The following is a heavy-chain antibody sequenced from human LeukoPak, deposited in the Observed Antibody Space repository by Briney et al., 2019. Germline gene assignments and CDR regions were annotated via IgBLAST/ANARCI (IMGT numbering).Heavy chain of an antibody. D-gene: IGHD3-22*01. CDR3: AREFYENSVYWRNPITIDQ. Sequence: SETLSLTCTVSGYSISSGYYWGWIRQPPGKGLEWIVSIYHSGSTYYNPSLKSRATISVDTSKNQFSLKLSSVTAADTAVYYCAREFYENSVYWRNPITIDQWGQGTLVTVSS. CDR2: IYHSGST. J-gene: IGHJ4*02. V-gene: IGHV4-38-2*02. CDR1: GYSISSGYY.